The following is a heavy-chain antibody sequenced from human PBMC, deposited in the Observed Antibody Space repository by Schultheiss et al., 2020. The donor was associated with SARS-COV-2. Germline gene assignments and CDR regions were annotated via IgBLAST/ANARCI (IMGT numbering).Heavy chain of an antibody. CDR2: IWYDGSNK. J-gene: IGHJ4*02. CDR3: AKHRYDFWSGYKTAYFDY. CDR1: GFTFSSYA. V-gene: IGHV3-33*06. D-gene: IGHD3-3*01. Sequence: GGSLRLSCAASGFTFSSYAMHWVRQAPGKGLEWVAVIWYDGSNKYYADSVKGRFTISRDNSKNTLYLQMNSLRAEDTAVYYCAKHRYDFWSGYKTAYFDYWGQGTLVTVSS.